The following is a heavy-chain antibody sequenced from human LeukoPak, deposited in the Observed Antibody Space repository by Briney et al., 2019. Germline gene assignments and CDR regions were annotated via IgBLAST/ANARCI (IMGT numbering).Heavy chain of an antibody. V-gene: IGHV4-34*01. D-gene: IGHD6-19*01. J-gene: IGHJ4*02. CDR1: GGSFSGYY. Sequence: SETLSLTCAVYGGSFSGYYWSWIRQPPGKGLEWIGEINHSGSTNYNPSLKSRVTISVDTSKNQFSLKLSSVTAADTAVYYCASIAVAGTADYWGQGTLVTSPQ. CDR2: INHSGST. CDR3: ASIAVAGTADY.